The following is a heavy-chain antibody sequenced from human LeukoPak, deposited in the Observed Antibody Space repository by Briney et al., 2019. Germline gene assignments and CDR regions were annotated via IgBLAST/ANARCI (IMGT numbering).Heavy chain of an antibody. CDR1: GYTFTDYN. V-gene: IGHV1-46*01. D-gene: IGHD1-26*01. J-gene: IGHJ5*02. CDR3: APQMEVGAHNWFDP. Sequence: ASVKVSCKTSGYTFTDYNLHWVRQAPGQRLEWMGIINPSGGSTSYAQKFQGRVTMTRDMSTSTVYMELSSLRSEDTAVYYCAPQMEVGAHNWFDPWGQGTLVTVSS. CDR2: INPSGGST.